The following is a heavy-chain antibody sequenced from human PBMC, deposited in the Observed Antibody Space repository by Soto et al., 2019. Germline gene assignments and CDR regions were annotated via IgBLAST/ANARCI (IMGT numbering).Heavy chain of an antibody. CDR1: GDSVSSNSAA. J-gene: IGHJ5*02. D-gene: IGHD6-19*01. V-gene: IGHV6-1*01. CDR2: TYYGSKWYN. Sequence: SQTLSLTCAISGDSVSSNSAAWNWIRQSPSRGLEWLGRTYYGSKWYNDYAVSVKSRITINPDTSNNQFSLQLHSVTPEDTAVYYCARQPARGDSSGWYWWSVNWFDPWGHGTLVTVSS. CDR3: ARQPARGDSSGWYWWSVNWFDP.